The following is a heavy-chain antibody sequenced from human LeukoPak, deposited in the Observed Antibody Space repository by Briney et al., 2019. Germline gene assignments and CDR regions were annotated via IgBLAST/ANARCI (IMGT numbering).Heavy chain of an antibody. CDR1: GGSISSYY. D-gene: IGHD3-22*01. Sequence: PSETLSLTCTVSGGSISSYYWSWIRQPPGKGLEWIGYIYYSGSTNYNPSLKSRVTISVDTSKNQFSLKLSSVTAADTAVYYCARQERYYYDSSGYYRPDYFDYWGQGTLVTVSS. CDR3: ARQERYYYDSSGYYRPDYFDY. J-gene: IGHJ4*02. CDR2: IYYSGST. V-gene: IGHV4-59*08.